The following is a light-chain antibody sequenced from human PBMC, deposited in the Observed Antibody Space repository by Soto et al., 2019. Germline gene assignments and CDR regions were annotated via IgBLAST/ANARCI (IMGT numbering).Light chain of an antibody. Sequence: ILMTQPPATLAVSPGERVTFSCRASQSVSYYLAWYQQKPGQAPRLLIYDASTRATGVPVRFSGSGSGTEFTLTIDRLEPEDFAMYYCQQYSDSPPTLGQGTKVDI. J-gene: IGKJ1*01. CDR2: DAS. CDR3: QQYSDSPPT. V-gene: IGKV3-15*01. CDR1: QSVSYY.